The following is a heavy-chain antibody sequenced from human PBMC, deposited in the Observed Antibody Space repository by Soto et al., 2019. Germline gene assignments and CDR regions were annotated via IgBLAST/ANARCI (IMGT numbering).Heavy chain of an antibody. J-gene: IGHJ4*02. D-gene: IGHD3-10*01. V-gene: IGHV4-30-4*01. CDR2: IYYSGST. Sequence: SETLSLTCTVSGGSISSGDYYWSWIRQPPGKGLEWIGYIYYSGSTYYNPSLKSRVTISVDTSKNQFSLKLSSVTAADTAVYYCAREESYYYGSGFDYWGQGTLVTVSS. CDR3: AREESYYYGSGFDY. CDR1: GGSISSGDYY.